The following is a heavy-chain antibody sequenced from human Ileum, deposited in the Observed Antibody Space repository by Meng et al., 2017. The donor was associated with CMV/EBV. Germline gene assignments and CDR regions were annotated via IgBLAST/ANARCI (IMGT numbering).Heavy chain of an antibody. V-gene: IGHV1-18*01. D-gene: IGHD6-6*01. Sequence: ASVKVSCKAVGYTFISYGITWMRQAPGRGPEWVGWISGYNGDTEYAQKMQGRVTMTTDTSTSTAYMELRSLRSDDTAVYYCAKDTGIAARRGYGLDVWGQGTTVTVSS. CDR3: AKDTGIAARRGYGLDV. J-gene: IGHJ6*02. CDR1: GYTFISYG. CDR2: ISGYNGDT.